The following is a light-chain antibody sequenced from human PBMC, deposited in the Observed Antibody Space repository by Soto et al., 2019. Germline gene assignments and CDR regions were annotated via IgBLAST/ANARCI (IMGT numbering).Light chain of an antibody. CDR1: QDIGTD. V-gene: IGKV1-6*02. J-gene: IGKJ4*01. Sequence: IQMTQSPSSLSASVADRVTITCRASQDIGTDLGWYQQKPGKAPERLIYEASVLQSGVPSRFSGSGSGTDFTLTIRSLQPEDFATYYCLQDYNYPLTFGGGTKVDIK. CDR2: EAS. CDR3: LQDYNYPLT.